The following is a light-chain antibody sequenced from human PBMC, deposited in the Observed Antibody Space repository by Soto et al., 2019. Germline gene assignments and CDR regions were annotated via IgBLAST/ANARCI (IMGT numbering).Light chain of an antibody. CDR2: DAS. J-gene: IGKJ5*01. Sequence: EIVLTQSPATLSLSPWERATLSCRAGQNVGTSLVWSQQKPGQSPRLLICDASHRATGVPARFSGSGSGTDFTLTISSLEAEDSAVYYCQQRSVWPITFGQGTRLEIK. CDR3: QQRSVWPIT. CDR1: QNVGTS. V-gene: IGKV3-11*01.